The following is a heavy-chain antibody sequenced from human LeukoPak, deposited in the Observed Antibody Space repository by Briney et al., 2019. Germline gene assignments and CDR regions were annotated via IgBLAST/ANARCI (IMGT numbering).Heavy chain of an antibody. J-gene: IGHJ6*02. D-gene: IGHD5-24*01. Sequence: ASVKVSCKASGYTVTSYYMHWVRQPPGQGLEWMAILNPSGGSSNYAQKFQGRATLTRATSTGTVYMELSSLRSEDTAVYYCASVYKHGMDVWGQGTTVIVSS. CDR3: ASVYKHGMDV. CDR1: GYTVTSYY. CDR2: LNPSGGSS. V-gene: IGHV1-46*01.